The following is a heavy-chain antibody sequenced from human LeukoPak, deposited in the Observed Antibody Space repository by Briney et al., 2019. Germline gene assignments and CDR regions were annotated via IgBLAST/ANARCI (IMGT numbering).Heavy chain of an antibody. CDR3: ARDRGWELRHFDY. J-gene: IGHJ4*02. D-gene: IGHD1-26*01. Sequence: ASVKLSCKASGYTVTSFGKHWVRQAPGQRLEWVGWINPGNGTTKYSRKFQGRVTITRNTSARTAFMELGRLRSEDTLVYSCARDRGWELRHFDYWGQGTLVTVSS. CDR1: GYTVTSFG. CDR2: INPGNGTT. V-gene: IGHV1-3*01.